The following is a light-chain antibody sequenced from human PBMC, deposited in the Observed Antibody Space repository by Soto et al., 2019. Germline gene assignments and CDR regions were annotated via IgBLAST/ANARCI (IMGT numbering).Light chain of an antibody. Sequence: EIVMTPSPGTLSLSPVERATLSCRASQTISSRSLAWYQHKPGQAPRLLICDTSSRATGIPDRFSGSGSGTDFTLTISSVEPEDFAVYYCQQYDESPRTFGQGTKVDIK. CDR1: QTISSRS. V-gene: IGKV3-20*01. CDR2: DTS. CDR3: QQYDESPRT. J-gene: IGKJ1*01.